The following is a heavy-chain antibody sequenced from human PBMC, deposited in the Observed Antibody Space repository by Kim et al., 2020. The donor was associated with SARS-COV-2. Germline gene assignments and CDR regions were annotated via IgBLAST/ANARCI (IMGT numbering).Heavy chain of an antibody. CDR1: GGSFSGYY. CDR2: INHSGST. V-gene: IGHV4-34*01. Sequence: SETLSLTCAVYGGSFSGYYWSWIRQPPGKGLEWIGEINHSGSTNYNPSLKSRVTISVDTSKNQFSLKLSSVTAADTAVYYCARVFVAAAGMSRYYYGMDVWGQGTTVTVSS. CDR3: ARVFVAAAGMSRYYYGMDV. J-gene: IGHJ6*02. D-gene: IGHD6-13*01.